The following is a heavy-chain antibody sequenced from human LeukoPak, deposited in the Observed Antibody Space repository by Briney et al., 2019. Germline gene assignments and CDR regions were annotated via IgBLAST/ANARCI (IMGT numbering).Heavy chain of an antibody. J-gene: IGHJ4*02. D-gene: IGHD3-10*01. V-gene: IGHV3-74*01. Sequence: GGSLRLSCAASGFTFSTYWMHRVRQAPGKGLVWVSQINSDGSGTSYADSVKGRFTISRDNAKNTLYLQMNSLGAEDTAVYYCARDNYGFLDYWGQGTLVTVSS. CDR1: GFTFSTYW. CDR3: ARDNYGFLDY. CDR2: INSDGSGT.